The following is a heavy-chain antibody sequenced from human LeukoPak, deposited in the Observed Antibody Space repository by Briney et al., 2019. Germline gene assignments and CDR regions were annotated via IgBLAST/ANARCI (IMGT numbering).Heavy chain of an antibody. V-gene: IGHV4-59*01. CDR1: GGSISSYY. Sequence: SETLSLTCTVSGGSISSYYWSWIRQPPGKGLEWLGYMYHGGSTDYNPSLKSRVTILVDTSKNQFSLKLSSVTAADTAVYYCARGALTMPYDYWGQGTLVHVSS. J-gene: IGHJ4*02. CDR3: ARGALTMPYDY. D-gene: IGHD2-2*01. CDR2: MYHGGST.